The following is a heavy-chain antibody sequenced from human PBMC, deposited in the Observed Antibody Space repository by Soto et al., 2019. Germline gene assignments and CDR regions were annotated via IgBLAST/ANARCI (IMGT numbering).Heavy chain of an antibody. CDR3: ARGGLVITDFYYGLDV. V-gene: IGHV1-69*01. D-gene: IGHD3-9*01. CDR1: GGTFRTTA. CDR2: ITPVFGTP. J-gene: IGHJ6*02. Sequence: QVHLVQSGAEVKKPGSSMKVSCKISGGTFRTTAISWVRQAPGQGLEWMGEITPVFGTPDYAQKFQGRITITADESTSTVYMDLSSLRSEDTAVYYCARGGLVITDFYYGLDVWGQGTTVTVSS.